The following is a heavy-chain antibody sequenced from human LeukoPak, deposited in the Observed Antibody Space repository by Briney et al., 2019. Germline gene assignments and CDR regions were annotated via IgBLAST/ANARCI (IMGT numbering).Heavy chain of an antibody. J-gene: IGHJ4*02. Sequence: GGSLRLSCAASGFTFSSYGIHWVRQAPGKGLEWVAVISYDGSNKYYADSVKGRFTISRDNSKNTLYLQMNSLRAEDTAVYYCAKDRGSYYDSSGYDYWGPGNLVTVSS. CDR3: AKDRGSYYDSSGYDY. CDR1: GFTFSSYG. D-gene: IGHD3-22*01. V-gene: IGHV3-30*18. CDR2: ISYDGSNK.